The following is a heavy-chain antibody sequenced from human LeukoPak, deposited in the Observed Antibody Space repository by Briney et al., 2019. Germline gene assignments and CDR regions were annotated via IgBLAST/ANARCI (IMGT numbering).Heavy chain of an antibody. CDR1: GGSISSYY. D-gene: IGHD2-15*01. CDR2: IYTSGST. Sequence: SETLSLTCTVSGGSISSYYWCWIRQPAGKGLEWIGRIYTSGSTNYNPSLKSRVTMSVDTSKNQFSLKLSSVTAADTAVYYCAREEGYCSGGSCYSAVGYWGQGTLVTVSS. J-gene: IGHJ4*02. CDR3: AREEGYCSGGSCYSAVGY. V-gene: IGHV4-4*07.